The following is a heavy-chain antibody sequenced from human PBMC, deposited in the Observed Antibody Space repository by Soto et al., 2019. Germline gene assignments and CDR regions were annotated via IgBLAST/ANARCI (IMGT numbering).Heavy chain of an antibody. Sequence: QVHLVQSGAEVKKPGASVKVSCKASGYTFTIYGINWVRQAPGQGLEWMGWISGYNGNTNYAQKLQGRVTLTTDTSTTAAYMELRSLRSGDTAVYDCARGTRIQDCVDVWGQGTMVTVSS. CDR1: GYTFTIYG. J-gene: IGHJ5*01. CDR3: ARGTRIQDCVDV. V-gene: IGHV1-18*01. CDR2: ISGYNGNT. D-gene: IGHD2-15*01.